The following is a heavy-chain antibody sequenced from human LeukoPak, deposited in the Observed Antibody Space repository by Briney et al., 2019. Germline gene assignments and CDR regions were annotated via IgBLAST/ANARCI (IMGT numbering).Heavy chain of an antibody. D-gene: IGHD3-10*01. V-gene: IGHV3-21*01. CDR3: ARTTLPYYYGSGSYRFDY. J-gene: IGHJ4*02. Sequence: GGSLRLSCAASGFTFSSYSMNWVRQAPGKGLEWVSSISSSSSYIYYADSVKGRFTISRDNAKNSLYLQMNSLRAEDTAVYYCARTTLPYYYGSGSYRFDYWGQGTLVTVSS. CDR1: GFTFSSYS. CDR2: ISSSSSYI.